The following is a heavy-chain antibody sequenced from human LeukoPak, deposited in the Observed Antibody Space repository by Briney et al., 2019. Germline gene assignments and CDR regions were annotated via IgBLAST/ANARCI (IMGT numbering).Heavy chain of an antibody. J-gene: IGHJ4*02. CDR2: ISGSGGST. D-gene: IGHD1-26*01. CDR1: GFTFSSYA. CDR3: AKDGYSGSYPSYYFDY. Sequence: PGGSLRLSCAASGFTFSSYAMSWVRQAPGKGLEWVSAISGSGGSTYYADSVMGRFTISRDNSKNTLYLQMNSLRAEDTAVYYCAKDGYSGSYPSYYFDYWGQGTLVTVSS. V-gene: IGHV3-23*01.